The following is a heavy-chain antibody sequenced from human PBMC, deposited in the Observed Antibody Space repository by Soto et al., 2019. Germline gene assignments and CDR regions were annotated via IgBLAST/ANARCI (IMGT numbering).Heavy chain of an antibody. V-gene: IGHV3-23*01. CDR2: ISGSGGST. CDR3: AKRIYESPTYDY. J-gene: IGHJ4*02. D-gene: IGHD5-12*01. Sequence: GGSLRLSCAASGFTFSSYAMRWVRQAPGKGLEWVSAISGSGGSTYYADAVKGRFTISRGNSKNKLFLQMNSLTAEDTAVYYCAKRIYESPTYDYWGQGPLVPGCS. CDR1: GFTFSSYA.